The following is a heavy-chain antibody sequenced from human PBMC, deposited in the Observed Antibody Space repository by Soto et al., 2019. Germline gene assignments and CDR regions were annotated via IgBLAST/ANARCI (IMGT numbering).Heavy chain of an antibody. CDR3: ARATVTTYYYYYMDV. V-gene: IGHV4-59*08. D-gene: IGHD4-17*01. Sequence: SETLSLTCTVSGGSISSYYLSWIRQPPGKGLEWIGYIYYSESTNYNPSLKSRVTISVDTSKNQFSLKLSSVTAADTAVYYCARATVTTYYYYYMDVWGKGTTVTVSS. CDR1: GGSISSYY. J-gene: IGHJ6*03. CDR2: IYYSEST.